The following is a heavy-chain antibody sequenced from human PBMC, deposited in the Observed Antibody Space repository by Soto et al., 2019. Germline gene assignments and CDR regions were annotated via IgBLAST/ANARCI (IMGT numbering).Heavy chain of an antibody. CDR3: ARGLLRTLIFDY. D-gene: IGHD1-26*01. J-gene: IGHJ4*02. Sequence: SETLSLTCTVSGGSISSYYWSWIRQPPVNGLEFIGYIYYVVSTDYRPSLKSRFTISVYASKNELCLKLISVTAAYTAVYYCARGLLRTLIFDYWGQGTLVTVSS. CDR2: IYYVVST. V-gene: IGHV4-59*08. CDR1: GGSISSYY.